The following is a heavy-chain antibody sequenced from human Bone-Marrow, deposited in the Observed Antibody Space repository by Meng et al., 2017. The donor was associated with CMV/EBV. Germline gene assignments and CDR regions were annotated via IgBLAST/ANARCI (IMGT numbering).Heavy chain of an antibody. CDR1: GFTFSSYS. V-gene: IGHV3-21*01. Sequence: GGSLRLSCAASGFTFSSYSMNWVRQAPGKGLEWVSSISSSSSYIYYADSVKGRFTISRDNAKNSLYLQMNSLRAEDTAVYYCARAYPPWFGETQFDYWGQGTLVTVSS. CDR3: ARAYPPWFGETQFDY. D-gene: IGHD3-10*01. CDR2: ISSSSSYI. J-gene: IGHJ4*02.